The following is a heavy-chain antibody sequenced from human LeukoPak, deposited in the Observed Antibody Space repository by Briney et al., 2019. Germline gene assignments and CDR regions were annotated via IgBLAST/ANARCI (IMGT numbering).Heavy chain of an antibody. V-gene: IGHV4-59*08. Sequence: SETLSLTCTVSSRSISSYYWSWIRQPPGKGLEWIGYIYYSGSTYYAPSLKSRVTISVDTSKNQYTLTLSSVTAAETAVYYCARHGGDYWGQGTLVTVSS. D-gene: IGHD2-15*01. CDR2: IYYSGST. J-gene: IGHJ4*02. CDR3: ARHGGDY. CDR1: SRSISSYY.